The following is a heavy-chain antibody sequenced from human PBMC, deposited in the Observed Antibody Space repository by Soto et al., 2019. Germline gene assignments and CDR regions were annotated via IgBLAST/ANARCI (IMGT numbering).Heavy chain of an antibody. Sequence: PGGSLRLSCTASGFTFSMYWMHWVRQVPGKGPEWVSRISDDGSRADYADSVKGRFTISRDNAKNTLYLEMHVLRADDTAVYYCPRGPRPSSVGTGAFWGQGTPVTVSS. J-gene: IGHJ4*02. V-gene: IGHV3-74*01. CDR2: ISDDGSRA. CDR3: PRGPRPSSVGTGAF. D-gene: IGHD3-10*01. CDR1: GFTFSMYW.